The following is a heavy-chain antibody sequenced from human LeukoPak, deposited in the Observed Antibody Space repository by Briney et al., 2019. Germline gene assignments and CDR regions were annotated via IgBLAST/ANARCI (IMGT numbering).Heavy chain of an antibody. CDR2: ISYDGSNK. Sequence: GGSLRLSCAASGFTFSSYGMHWVRQAPGKGLEWVAVISYDGSNKYYADSVKGRFTISRDNSKNTLYLQMNSLRAEDTAVYYCAKDASYDSSLFDYWGQGTLVTVSS. CDR1: GFTFSSYG. V-gene: IGHV3-30*18. D-gene: IGHD3-22*01. CDR3: AKDASYDSSLFDY. J-gene: IGHJ4*02.